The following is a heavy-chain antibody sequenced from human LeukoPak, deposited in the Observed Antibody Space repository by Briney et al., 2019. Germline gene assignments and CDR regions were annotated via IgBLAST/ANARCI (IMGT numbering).Heavy chain of an antibody. D-gene: IGHD3-9*01. V-gene: IGHV3-30*02. J-gene: IGHJ4*02. CDR2: IRYDGNNK. CDR1: GITFSNYG. Sequence: GGSLRLSCGASGITFSNYGMHWVRQAPGKGLEGVAFIRYDGNNKHYADSVKDRFTISRDNSKSTLYLQMNSLRPEDTAVYYCANGPHYNILTGYYKVRSHLDYWGQGTLVTVSS. CDR3: ANGPHYNILTGYYKVRSHLDY.